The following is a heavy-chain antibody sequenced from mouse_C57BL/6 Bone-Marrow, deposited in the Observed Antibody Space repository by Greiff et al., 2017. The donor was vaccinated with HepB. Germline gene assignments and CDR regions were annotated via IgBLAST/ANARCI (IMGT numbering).Heavy chain of an antibody. D-gene: IGHD2-5*01. J-gene: IGHJ1*03. CDR2: INPGSGGT. CDR3: ARHLYSNYWYFDV. V-gene: IGHV1-54*01. CDR1: GYAFTNYL. Sequence: VQLQESGAELVRPGTSVKVSCKASGYAFTNYLIEWVKQRPGQGLEWIGVINPGSGGTNYNEKFKGKATLTADKSSSTAYMQLSSLTSEDSAVYFCARHLYSNYWYFDVWGTGTTVTVSS.